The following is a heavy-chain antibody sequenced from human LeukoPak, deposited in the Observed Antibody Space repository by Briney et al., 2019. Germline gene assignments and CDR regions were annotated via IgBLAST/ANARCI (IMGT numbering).Heavy chain of an antibody. CDR3: ARGVDL. Sequence: PSETLSLTCGVSSGSLSGYYWRWIRQPPGGGLEWLGEITHSGSPNYNPSLKSRVTISGDTSKKQFSLNLKSVTAADTGVYYCARGVDLWGRGNPVTVSS. V-gene: IGHV4-34*01. J-gene: IGHJ2*01. CDR1: SGSLSGYY. CDR2: ITHSGSP.